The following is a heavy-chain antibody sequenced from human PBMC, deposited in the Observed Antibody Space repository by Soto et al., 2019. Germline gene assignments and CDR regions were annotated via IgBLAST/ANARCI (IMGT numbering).Heavy chain of an antibody. Sequence: GGAQRLSCAASGFTCSSYAMSWVRQAPGKGLEWVSAISGSGGSTYYADSVKGRFTISRDNSKNTLYLQMNSLRAEDTAVYYCAKGAGGYVDAFDIWGQGTMVTVSS. D-gene: IGHD5-12*01. CDR3: AKGAGGYVDAFDI. CDR2: ISGSGGST. CDR1: GFTCSSYA. J-gene: IGHJ3*02. V-gene: IGHV3-23*01.